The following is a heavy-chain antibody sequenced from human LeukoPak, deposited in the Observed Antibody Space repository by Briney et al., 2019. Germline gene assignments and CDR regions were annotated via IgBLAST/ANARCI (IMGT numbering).Heavy chain of an antibody. J-gene: IGHJ3*02. CDR2: ISSSSSYI. CDR1: GFTFSSYS. V-gene: IGHV3-21*01. Sequence: GGSLRLSCAASGFTFSSYSMNWVRQAPGKGLEWVSSISSSSSYIYYADSVKGRFTISRDNAKNSLYLQMNSLRAEDTAVYYCARRGSGYYPYDAFDIWGQGTMVTVSS. CDR3: ARRGSGYYPYDAFDI. D-gene: IGHD3-3*01.